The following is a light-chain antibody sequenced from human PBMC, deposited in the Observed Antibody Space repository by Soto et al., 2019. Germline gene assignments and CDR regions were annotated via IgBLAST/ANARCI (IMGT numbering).Light chain of an antibody. CDR1: SSDVGGYNY. V-gene: IGLV2-11*01. CDR3: CSYASSYTPRV. CDR2: DVS. Sequence: QSVLTQPRSVSGSPGQSVTISCTGTSSDVGGYNYVSWYQQHPGKAPKLMIYDVSKRPSGVPDRFSGSKSGNTASLTISGLQAEDEADYYCCSYASSYTPRVFGTGTKLTVL. J-gene: IGLJ1*01.